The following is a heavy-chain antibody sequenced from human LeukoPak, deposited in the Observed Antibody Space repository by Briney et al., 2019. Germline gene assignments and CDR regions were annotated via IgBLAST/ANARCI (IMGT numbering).Heavy chain of an antibody. Sequence: PSETLSLTCAVYGGSFSGYYWSWIRQPAGKGLEWIGRIYTSGSTNYSPSLKSRVTMSVDTSKNQFSLKLSSVTAADTAVYYCARDLGYYDFWSGSDRVFDYWGQGTLVTVSS. CDR1: GGSFSGYY. J-gene: IGHJ4*02. V-gene: IGHV4-4*07. CDR2: IYTSGST. CDR3: ARDLGYYDFWSGSDRVFDY. D-gene: IGHD3-3*01.